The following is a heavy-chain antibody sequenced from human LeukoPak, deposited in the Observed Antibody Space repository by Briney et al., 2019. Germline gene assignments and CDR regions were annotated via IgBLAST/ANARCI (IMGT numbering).Heavy chain of an antibody. CDR2: IYHSGST. V-gene: IGHV4-38-2*02. Sequence: PSETLSLTCTVSGYSISSGYYWGWIRQPPGKGLEWIGSIYHSGSTLYNPSLKSRVTISLDTSKNQFSLRLNSVTAADTAVYYCARSQWLESDAFNVWGQGTMVTASS. J-gene: IGHJ3*01. CDR3: ARSQWLESDAFNV. D-gene: IGHD6-19*01. CDR1: GYSISSGYY.